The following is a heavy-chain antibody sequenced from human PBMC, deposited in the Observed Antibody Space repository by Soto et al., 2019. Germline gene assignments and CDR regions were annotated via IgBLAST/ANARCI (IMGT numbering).Heavy chain of an antibody. CDR1: GFTFSSSA. J-gene: IGHJ5*02. CDR2: VSGSGGTT. V-gene: IGHV3-23*01. Sequence: EVQLLDYGGGLVQPGGSLRLSCAASGFTFSSSAMSWVRQAPGKGLEWVSAVSGSGGTTYYADSVRGRFTISRDNSKNTLYLQMNSLRAEDTAIYFCARCTVDTIVTSGWCHYLDPWGQGTLVTVSS. D-gene: IGHD6-19*01. CDR3: ARCTVDTIVTSGWCHYLDP.